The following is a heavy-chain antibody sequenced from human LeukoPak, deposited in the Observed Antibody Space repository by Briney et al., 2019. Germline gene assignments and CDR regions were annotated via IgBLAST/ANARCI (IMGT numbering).Heavy chain of an antibody. D-gene: IGHD1-26*01. V-gene: IGHV4-4*07. Sequence: SETLSLTCTVSGGSIRSYYWSWIRQPAGKGLEWIGRIYTSGSTNYNASLKSRVSMSVDTSKNQFSLKLSSVTAADTAVFYCARENSGSYREFDYWGQGTLVTVSS. J-gene: IGHJ4*02. CDR3: ARENSGSYREFDY. CDR2: IYTSGST. CDR1: GGSIRSYY.